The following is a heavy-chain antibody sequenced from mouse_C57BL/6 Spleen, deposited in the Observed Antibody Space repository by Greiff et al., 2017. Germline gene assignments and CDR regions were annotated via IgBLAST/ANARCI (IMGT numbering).Heavy chain of an antibody. Sequence: QVQLQQPGAELVKPGASVKLSCKASGYTFTSYWMRWVKQRPGQGLEWIGMIHPNSGSTNYNEKFKSKATLTVDKSSSTAYMQLSSLTSEDSAVYYCARTYGSSGYYFDYWGQGTTLTVSS. CDR1: GYTFTSYW. J-gene: IGHJ2*01. V-gene: IGHV1-64*01. D-gene: IGHD1-1*01. CDR3: ARTYGSSGYYFDY. CDR2: IHPNSGST.